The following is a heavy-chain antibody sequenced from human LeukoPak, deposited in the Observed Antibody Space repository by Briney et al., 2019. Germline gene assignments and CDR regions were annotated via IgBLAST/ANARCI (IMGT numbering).Heavy chain of an antibody. CDR2: INHSGST. D-gene: IGHD4-17*01. V-gene: IGHV4-39*07. J-gene: IGHJ5*02. Sequence: SETLSLTCTVSGGSISSSSYYWGWIRQPPGKGLEWIGEINHSGSTNYNPSLKSRVTISVDTSKNQFSLKLSSVTAADTAVYYCATTAQIGEAKGWFDPWGQGTLVTVSS. CDR1: GGSISSSSYY. CDR3: ATTAQIGEAKGWFDP.